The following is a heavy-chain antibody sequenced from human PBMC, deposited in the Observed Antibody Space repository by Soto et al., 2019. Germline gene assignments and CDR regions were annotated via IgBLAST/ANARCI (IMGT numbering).Heavy chain of an antibody. D-gene: IGHD4-17*01. Sequence: GGSLRLSCAASGFTFSSYSMNWVRQAPGKGLEWVSSISSSSSYIYYADSVKGRFTISRDNAKNSLYLQMNSLRAEDTAVYYCARELAAPDGYGMDVWGQGTTVTVSS. V-gene: IGHV3-21*01. CDR2: ISSSSSYI. J-gene: IGHJ6*02. CDR1: GFTFSSYS. CDR3: ARELAAPDGYGMDV.